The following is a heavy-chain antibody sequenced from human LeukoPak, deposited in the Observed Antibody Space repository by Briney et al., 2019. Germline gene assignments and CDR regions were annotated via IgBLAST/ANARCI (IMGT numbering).Heavy chain of an antibody. Sequence: PGGSLRLSCAASGFTFTDYYMSWIRQAPGKGLEWISYISPTGSRIYYTDPVKGRFTISRDNAKKSLILQMNSLRADDTAVYYCAGWSYPEGFDYWGQGTLVTVSS. CDR2: ISPTGSRI. D-gene: IGHD1-26*01. CDR1: GFTFTDYY. CDR3: AGWSYPEGFDY. J-gene: IGHJ4*02. V-gene: IGHV3-11*01.